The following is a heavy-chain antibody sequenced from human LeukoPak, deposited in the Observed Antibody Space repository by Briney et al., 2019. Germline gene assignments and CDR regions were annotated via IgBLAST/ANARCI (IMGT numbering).Heavy chain of an antibody. D-gene: IGHD2-2*01. CDR2: ISYDGSDK. Sequence: GGPLRLSCAASGFTFSSYGMHWARQAPGKGLEWVAVISYDGSDKYYADSVKGRFTISRDNSKNTLYLQMNSLRTEDTAVYYCAKDGYPLGYCSSTSCPYYFNYWGQGTLVTVSS. CDR1: GFTFSSYG. V-gene: IGHV3-30*18. J-gene: IGHJ4*02. CDR3: AKDGYPLGYCSSTSCPYYFNY.